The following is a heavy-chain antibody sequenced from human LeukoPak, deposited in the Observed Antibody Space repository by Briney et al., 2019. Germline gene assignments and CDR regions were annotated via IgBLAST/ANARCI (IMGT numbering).Heavy chain of an antibody. Sequence: GRSLRLSCAASGFTFSSYVMHWVRQAPGKGLEWVAVISYDGSNKYYADSVKGRFTISRDNSKNTLYLQMNSLRAEDTAVYYCSGKDFDYWGQGTLVTVSS. D-gene: IGHD1-26*01. CDR1: GFTFSSYV. CDR2: ISYDGSNK. J-gene: IGHJ4*02. V-gene: IGHV3-30*03. CDR3: SGKDFDY.